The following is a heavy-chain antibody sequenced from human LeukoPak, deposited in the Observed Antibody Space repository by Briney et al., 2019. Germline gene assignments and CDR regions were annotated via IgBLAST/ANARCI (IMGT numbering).Heavy chain of an antibody. V-gene: IGHV3-21*01. Sequence: PGGSLRLSCAASGFTFSSYSMNWVRQASGKGLEWVSSISSSSSYIYYADSVKGRFTISRDNAKNSLYLQMNSLRAEDTAVYYCARDGFNCSSTSCYLDYFDYWGQGTLVTVSS. CDR2: ISSSSSYI. J-gene: IGHJ4*02. CDR3: ARDGFNCSSTSCYLDYFDY. CDR1: GFTFSSYS. D-gene: IGHD2-2*01.